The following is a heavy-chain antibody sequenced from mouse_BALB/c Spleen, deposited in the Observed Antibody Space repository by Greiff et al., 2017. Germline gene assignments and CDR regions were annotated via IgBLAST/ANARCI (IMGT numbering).Heavy chain of an antibody. CDR3: ARQRGSSYDYAMDY. J-gene: IGHJ4*01. D-gene: IGHD1-1*01. V-gene: IGHV1S56*01. CDR2: IYPGNVNT. Sequence: VQLQQSGPELVKPGASVRISCKASGYTFTSYYIHWVKQRPGQGLEWIGWIYPGNVNTKYNEKFKGKATLTADKSSSTAYMQLSSLTSEDSAVYFCARQRGSSYDYAMDYWGQGTSVTVSS. CDR1: GYTFTSYY.